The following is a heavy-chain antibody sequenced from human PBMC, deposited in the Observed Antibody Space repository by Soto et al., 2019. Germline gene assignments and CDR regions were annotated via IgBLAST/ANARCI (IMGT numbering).Heavy chain of an antibody. J-gene: IGHJ4*02. D-gene: IGHD6-19*01. Sequence: ASVKVSCKASGYTFTGYYMHWVRQAPGQGLEWMGWINPNSGGTNYAQKFQGRVTMTRDTSISTAYMELSRLRSDDTAVYYCARGQAGHTSPFDYWGQGTLVTVSS. V-gene: IGHV1-2*02. CDR1: GYTFTGYY. CDR2: INPNSGGT. CDR3: ARGQAGHTSPFDY.